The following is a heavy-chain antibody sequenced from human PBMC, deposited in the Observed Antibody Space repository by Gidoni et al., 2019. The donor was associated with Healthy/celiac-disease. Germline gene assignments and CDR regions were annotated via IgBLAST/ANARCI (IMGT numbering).Heavy chain of an antibody. CDR3: AKTYSNYDYYFDY. D-gene: IGHD4-4*01. CDR1: GFPFDDYA. Sequence: EVQLVESGGGLVQPGRFLRLSCAASGFPFDDYAMHWVRQAPGKGLEWVSGISWNSGSIGYADSVKGRFTISRDNAKNSLYLQMNSLRAEDTALYYCAKTYSNYDYYFDYWGQGTLVTVSS. CDR2: ISWNSGSI. V-gene: IGHV3-9*01. J-gene: IGHJ4*02.